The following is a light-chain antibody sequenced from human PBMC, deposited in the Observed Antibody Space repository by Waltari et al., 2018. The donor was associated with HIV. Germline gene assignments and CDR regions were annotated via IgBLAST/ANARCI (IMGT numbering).Light chain of an antibody. CDR3: GTWDSTWV. Sequence: QSVLTQPPSVSAAPGQRVTISCSGSISTMEDKYVSWYQQFPGTAPKLPMYENNRLPSGIPDRFSASKSGASATLVITGVQPGDEGDYYCGTWDSTWVFGGGTSLTVL. CDR2: ENN. J-gene: IGLJ2*01. CDR1: ISTMEDKY. V-gene: IGLV1-51*02.